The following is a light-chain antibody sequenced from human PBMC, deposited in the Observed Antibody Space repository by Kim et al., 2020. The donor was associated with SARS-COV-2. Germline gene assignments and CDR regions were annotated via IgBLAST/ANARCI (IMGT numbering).Light chain of an antibody. CDR2: GAS. V-gene: IGKV1-39*01. Sequence: ASFGDKVTITCRANQSISYFLNWDQQRPGKAPKLLIYGASTLHGGVPSGFSGSGSGTDFTLTISSLQPEDFATYYCQQSYTAPRTFGQETKVDIK. CDR1: QSISYF. CDR3: QQSYTAPRT. J-gene: IGKJ1*01.